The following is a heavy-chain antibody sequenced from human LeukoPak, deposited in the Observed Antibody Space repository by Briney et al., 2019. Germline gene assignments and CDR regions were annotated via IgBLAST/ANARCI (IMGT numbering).Heavy chain of an antibody. CDR3: ASKMTTVDYYYYYMDV. CDR1: GASISSYY. D-gene: IGHD4-11*01. CDR2: IYYSGST. V-gene: IGHV4-59*01. Sequence: PSETLSLTCTVSGASISSYYWSWIRQPPGKGLEWIGYIYYSGSTNYNPSLKSRVTISVDTSKNHFSLKLSSVTAADTAVYYCASKMTTVDYYYYYMDVWGKGTTVTVSS. J-gene: IGHJ6*03.